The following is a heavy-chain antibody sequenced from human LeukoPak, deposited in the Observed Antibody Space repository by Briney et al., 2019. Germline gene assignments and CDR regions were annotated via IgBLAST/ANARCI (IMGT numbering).Heavy chain of an antibody. D-gene: IGHD6-13*01. Sequence: QPGGSLRLSCAASGFMFGSSAMSWVRQAPGKGPEWVSAFSRSGPDTYYADSVKGRFTIFRDNSKNTLYLQMNSLRAEDTAVYYCAKGSLGSWYYFDYWGQGTLVTVSS. CDR1: GFMFGSSA. V-gene: IGHV3-23*01. CDR2: FSRSGPDT. CDR3: AKGSLGSWYYFDY. J-gene: IGHJ4*02.